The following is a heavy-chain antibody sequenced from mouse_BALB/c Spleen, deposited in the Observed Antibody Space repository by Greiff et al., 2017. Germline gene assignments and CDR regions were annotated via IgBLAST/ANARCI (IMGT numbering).Heavy chain of an antibody. J-gene: IGHJ4*01. V-gene: IGHV1-4*02. CDR2: INPSSGYT. CDR3: ARRGFQTAMDY. Sequence: VQLQQSAAELARPGASVKMSCKASGYTFTSYTMHWVKQRPGQGLEWIGYINPSSGYTEYNQKFKDKTTLTADKSSSTAYMQLSSLTSEDSAVYYCARRGFQTAMDYWGQGTSVTVSS. CDR1: GYTFTSYT.